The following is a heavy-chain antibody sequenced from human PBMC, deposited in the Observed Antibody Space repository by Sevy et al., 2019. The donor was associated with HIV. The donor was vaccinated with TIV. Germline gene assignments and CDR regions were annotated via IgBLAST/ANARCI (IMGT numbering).Heavy chain of an antibody. Sequence: GGSLRLSCAASGFTFSSYAMSWVRQAPGKGLEWVSAISGSGGSTYYADSVKGRFTISRDNSKNTLYLQMNSLRAEDTAVYYCARHLNVLRFLEGSRFDPWGQGTLVTVSS. CDR1: GFTFSSYA. CDR2: ISGSGGST. D-gene: IGHD3-3*01. V-gene: IGHV3-23*01. J-gene: IGHJ5*02. CDR3: ARHLNVLRFLEGSRFDP.